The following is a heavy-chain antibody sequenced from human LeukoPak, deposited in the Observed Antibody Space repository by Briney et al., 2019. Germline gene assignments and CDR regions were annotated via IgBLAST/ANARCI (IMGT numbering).Heavy chain of an antibody. CDR3: ARYWGPYDNCGAYFNY. V-gene: IGHV4-39*01. Sequence: PSETLSLTCTVSSGSISSNNYFWGWVRQPPGKGLEWIGSVSYSGSTYYNPSLRSRVTISVDTSKNQFSLKVRSVAVADTAFYYCARYWGPYDNCGAYFNYWGQGTQVAVSS. CDR2: VSYSGST. D-gene: IGHD3-22*01. CDR1: SGSISSNNYF. J-gene: IGHJ4*02.